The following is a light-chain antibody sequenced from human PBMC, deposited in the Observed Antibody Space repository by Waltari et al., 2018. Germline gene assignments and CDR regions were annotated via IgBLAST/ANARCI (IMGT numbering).Light chain of an antibody. V-gene: IGLV4-69*01. Sequence: QLVLTQSPSASASLGASVKLTCTLSSGHSSNVIAWHQQQPEKGPRYLMKVNSDGSHSKGDKIPYRFSGSSSGAEHYLTISSLQSEDEADYYCQTGGHGTWVFGGGTKLTVL. J-gene: IGLJ3*02. CDR3: QTGGHGTWV. CDR2: VNSDGSH. CDR1: SGHSSNV.